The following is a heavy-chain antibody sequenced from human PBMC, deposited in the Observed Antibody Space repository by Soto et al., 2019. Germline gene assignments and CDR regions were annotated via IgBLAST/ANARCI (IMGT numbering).Heavy chain of an antibody. J-gene: IGHJ4*02. V-gene: IGHV4-34*01. CDR3: ARVLIAGVTTD. CDR2: SYHVGST. Sequence: QVQLQQWGAGLLKPSETLSLTCAVYGGSFSGYYWSWIRQPPGKGLEWIGESYHVGSTNYNPSLKSRITMSVDPSKNQCSLRLTSVTAADTAVYYCARVLIAGVTTDWGQGTLVIVSS. D-gene: IGHD5-18*01. CDR1: GGSFSGYY.